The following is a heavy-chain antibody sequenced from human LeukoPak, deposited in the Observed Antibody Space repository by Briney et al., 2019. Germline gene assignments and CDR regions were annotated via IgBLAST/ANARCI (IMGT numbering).Heavy chain of an antibody. V-gene: IGHV3-13*01. J-gene: IGHJ4*02. CDR1: GFTFSSYD. Sequence: GGSLRLSCAASGFTFSSYDMHWVRQATGKGLEWVSAIGTAGDTYYPGSVKGRFTISRENAKNSLYLQMNSLRAGDTAVYYCARATSNYYDSSGFDYWGQETLVTVSS. D-gene: IGHD3-22*01. CDR2: IGTAGDT. CDR3: ARATSNYYDSSGFDY.